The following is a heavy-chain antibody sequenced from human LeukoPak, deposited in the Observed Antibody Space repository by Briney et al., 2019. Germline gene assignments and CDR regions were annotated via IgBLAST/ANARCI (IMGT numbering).Heavy chain of an antibody. CDR1: GGSISSSSYY. CDR2: IYYSGST. V-gene: IGHV4-39*01. Sequence: SETLSLTCTVSGGSISSSSYYWGWIRQPPGKGLEWIGSIYYSGSTYYNPSLKSRVTISVDTSKNQFSLELSSVTAADTAVYYCARLEQQLVPDYWGQGTLVTVSS. CDR3: ARLEQQLVPDY. D-gene: IGHD6-13*01. J-gene: IGHJ4*02.